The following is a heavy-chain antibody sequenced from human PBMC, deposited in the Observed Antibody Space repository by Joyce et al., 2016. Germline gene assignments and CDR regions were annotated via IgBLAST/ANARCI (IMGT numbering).Heavy chain of an antibody. J-gene: IGHJ6*02. CDR2: SIPVFGTT. V-gene: IGHV1-69*12. CDR1: GGSLSSSA. D-gene: IGHD2/OR15-2a*01. Sequence: QVQLVQSGAEVKKPGSSVKVSCTAPGGSLSSSAFNWVRQAPGQGLEWMGGSIPVFGTTNYAQKFQGRVTITADESTSTAHMEMRSLRSDDTAVFYCATVKGDCNTLSCPMDVWGQGTTVIVSS. CDR3: ATVKGDCNTLSCPMDV.